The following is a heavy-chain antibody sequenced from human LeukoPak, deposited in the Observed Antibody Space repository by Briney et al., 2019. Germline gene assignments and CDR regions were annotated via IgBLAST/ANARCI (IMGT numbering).Heavy chain of an antibody. J-gene: IGHJ4*02. V-gene: IGHV3-11*06. D-gene: IGHD4-17*01. CDR1: GFTFSDYY. Sequence: GGSLRLSCAASGFTFSDYYMNWIRQAPGKGLEWVSYISHNSFYTNYAGSVEGRFTISRDNARNSLSLQMNSLRAEDTAVYYCARTGDYESFDSWGQGTLVTVPS. CDR3: ARTGDYESFDS. CDR2: ISHNSFYT.